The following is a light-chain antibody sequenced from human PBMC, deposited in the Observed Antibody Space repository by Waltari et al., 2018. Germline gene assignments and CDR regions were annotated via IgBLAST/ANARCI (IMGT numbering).Light chain of an antibody. CDR2: RAS. CDR1: PGICNH. CDR3: QQGYSYPYS. Sequence: DIQMTQSPSSLSASVGDTVTITFQARPGICNHLNWYQQKPGKAPKLLLYRASSLQSGIPSRFSGRGSGTDFTLTISSLQPEDFATYYCQQGYSYPYSFGQGTKVEIK. J-gene: IGKJ2*03. V-gene: IGKV1-NL1*01.